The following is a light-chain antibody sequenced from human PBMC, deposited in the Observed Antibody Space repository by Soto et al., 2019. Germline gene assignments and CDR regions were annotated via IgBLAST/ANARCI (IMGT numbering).Light chain of an antibody. V-gene: IGKV3-15*01. CDR1: QSVSSN. J-gene: IGKJ1*01. CDR2: GAS. CDR3: QQYDNSVWT. Sequence: EIVMTQSPATLSVSTGERATLSCRASQSVSSNLAWYQQKPGQAPRLLIYGASTRATGIPARFSGSGSGTDFTLSISRLEPEDFAVYYCQQYDNSVWTFGQGTKVDI.